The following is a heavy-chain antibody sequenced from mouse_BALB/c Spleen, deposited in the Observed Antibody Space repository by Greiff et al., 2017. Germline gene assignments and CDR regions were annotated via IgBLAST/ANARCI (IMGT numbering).Heavy chain of an antibody. CDR1: GYSITSDYA. J-gene: IGHJ2*01. CDR3: ARWANWPYYCDY. Sequence: VQLKESGPGLVKPSQSLSLTCTVTGYSITSDYAWNWIRQFPGNKLEWMGYISYSGSTSYNPSLKSRISITRDTSKNQFFLQLNSVTTEDTATYYCARWANWPYYCDYWGQGTTLTVSS. D-gene: IGHD4-1*01. V-gene: IGHV3-2*02. CDR2: ISYSGST.